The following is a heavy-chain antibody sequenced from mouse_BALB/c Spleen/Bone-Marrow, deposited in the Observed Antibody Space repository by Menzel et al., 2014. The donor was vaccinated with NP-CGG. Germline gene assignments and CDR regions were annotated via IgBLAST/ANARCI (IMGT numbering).Heavy chain of an antibody. J-gene: IGHJ3*01. CDR3: ARHAYYDQTEVSFVY. CDR2: ISGGGSYT. CDR1: GFTFSNYG. Sequence: EVQLVESGGSLVKSGGSLKLSCAASGFTFSNYGMSWVRQTPEKRLEWVATISGGGSYTFYSDSVKGRFTISRDNAKNNLYLQLSSLRSEDTALYYCARHAYYDQTEVSFVYWGQGTLVTVSA. D-gene: IGHD2-4*01. V-gene: IGHV5-9-2*01.